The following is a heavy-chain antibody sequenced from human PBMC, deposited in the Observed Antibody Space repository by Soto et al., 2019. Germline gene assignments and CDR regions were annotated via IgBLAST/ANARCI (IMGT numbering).Heavy chain of an antibody. V-gene: IGHV4-34*01. D-gene: IGHD3-22*01. J-gene: IGHJ4*02. Sequence: SATLSLTCAVYGGSFSGYYWSWIRQPPGKGLEWIGEINHSGSTNYNPSLKSRVTISVDTSKNQFSLKLSSVTAADTAVYYCARGHSSGWSYYYDSSGPVVYWGQGTLVTVS. CDR1: GGSFSGYY. CDR2: INHSGST. CDR3: ARGHSSGWSYYYDSSGPVVY.